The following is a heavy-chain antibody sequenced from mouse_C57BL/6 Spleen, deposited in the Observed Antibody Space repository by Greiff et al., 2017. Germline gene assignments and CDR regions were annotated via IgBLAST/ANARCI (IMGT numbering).Heavy chain of an antibody. CDR2: ISYDGSN. D-gene: IGHD2-3*01. J-gene: IGHJ3*01. CDR1: GYSITSGYY. CDR3: ARDQGGLLSWFAY. V-gene: IGHV3-6*01. Sequence: EVQLQESGPGLVKPSQSLSLTCSVTGYSITSGYYWNWIRQFPGNKLEWMGYISYDGSNNYNPSLKNRISITRDTSKNQFFLKLNSVTTEDTATYYCARDQGGLLSWFAYWGQGTLVTVSA.